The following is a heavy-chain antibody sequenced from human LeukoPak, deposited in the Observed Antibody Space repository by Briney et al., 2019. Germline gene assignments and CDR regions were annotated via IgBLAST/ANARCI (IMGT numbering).Heavy chain of an antibody. Sequence: KSSETLSLTCSVSGGSMFSYYWNWIRQPPGKGLEWIGYIYSNGITKYSPSLRSRGTISFATSRNQFSLRLTSVTAADTAIYYCARRAYYDSSGYHPTSGYFDLWGRGTLVTVSS. J-gene: IGHJ2*01. D-gene: IGHD3-22*01. CDR3: ARRAYYDSSGYHPTSGYFDL. CDR1: GGSMFSYY. V-gene: IGHV4-4*08. CDR2: IYSNGIT.